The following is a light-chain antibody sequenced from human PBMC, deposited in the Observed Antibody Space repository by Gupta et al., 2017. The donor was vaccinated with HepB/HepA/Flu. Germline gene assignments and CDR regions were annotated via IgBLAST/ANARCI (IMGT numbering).Light chain of an antibody. CDR2: DIS. CDR3: QQRSNWPLT. J-gene: IGKJ4*01. CDR1: QTVSTY. V-gene: IGKV3-11*01. Sequence: DIVLTQSPDTLSLSPGDRATPSCRASQTVSTYLAWYQQKPGQSPRLLIYDISNRATGIPARFSGSGSGTDFTLTISSLEPEDFAVYFCQQRSNWPLTFGGGTKVEIK.